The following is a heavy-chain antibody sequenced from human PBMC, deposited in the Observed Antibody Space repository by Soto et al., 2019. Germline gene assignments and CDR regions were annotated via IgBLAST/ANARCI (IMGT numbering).Heavy chain of an antibody. D-gene: IGHD3-22*01. V-gene: IGHV6-1*01. Sequence: SQTLSLPCPITGDNVSRNSSAWSCISQSPSRGLEWLGRTYYRSKWDNDYAVSVKSRITINPDTSKNQFSLQLNSVTPEDTAVYYCARGVYYDTNGYFHFDSWGQGTLVTVSS. CDR2: TYYRSKWDN. CDR3: ARGVYYDTNGYFHFDS. J-gene: IGHJ4*02. CDR1: GDNVSRNSSA.